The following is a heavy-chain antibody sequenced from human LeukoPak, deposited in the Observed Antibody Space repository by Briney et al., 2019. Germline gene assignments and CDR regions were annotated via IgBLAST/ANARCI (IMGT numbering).Heavy chain of an antibody. D-gene: IGHD2-15*01. CDR1: GYTFTSYD. CDR3: ARGNIVVVVAATAYFDY. V-gene: IGHV1-8*01. Sequence: ASVKVSCKASGYTFTSYDINWVRQATGQGLEWMGWMNPNSDNTGYAQKFQGRVTMTRNTSISTAYMELSSLRSEDTAVYYCARGNIVVVVAATAYFDYWGQGTLVTVSS. CDR2: MNPNSDNT. J-gene: IGHJ4*02.